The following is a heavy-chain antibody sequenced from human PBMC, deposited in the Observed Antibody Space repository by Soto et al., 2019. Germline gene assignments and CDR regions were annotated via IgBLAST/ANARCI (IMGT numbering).Heavy chain of an antibody. J-gene: IGHJ4*02. D-gene: IGHD1-26*01. CDR2: ISDDGDKR. CDR1: GFTFSNYG. V-gene: IGHV3-30*18. Sequence: GGSLRLSCVGSGFTFSNYGMHWVRQPPGKGLEWVALISDDGDKRYYADSVRGRLIISRDNSKDTLYLQMNSLGPDDAAVYFCAKARVRIVGANSFDYWGQGTPVTVSS. CDR3: AKARVRIVGANSFDY.